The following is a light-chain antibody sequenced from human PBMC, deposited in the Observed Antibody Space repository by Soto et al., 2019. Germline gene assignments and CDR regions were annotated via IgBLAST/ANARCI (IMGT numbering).Light chain of an antibody. V-gene: IGKV3-11*01. CDR2: DAS. Sequence: EIVLTQSPATLSFSPVERATLSCRASQSVSSYLAWYQQKPGQAPRLLIYDASNRATGIPARFSGSGSGTDFTLTIRSLQPEDFAVYYCQQRSNWPLFGGGTKVDIK. CDR1: QSVSSY. CDR3: QQRSNWPL. J-gene: IGKJ4*01.